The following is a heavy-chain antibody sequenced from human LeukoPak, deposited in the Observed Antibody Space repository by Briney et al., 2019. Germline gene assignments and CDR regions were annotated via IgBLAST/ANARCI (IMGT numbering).Heavy chain of an antibody. D-gene: IGHD3-3*01. V-gene: IGHV3-11*04. CDR2: ISSSGSTI. CDR3: ARLGGDHDFWSGVYYYYYYYMDV. CDR1: GFTFSDYY. J-gene: IGHJ6*03. Sequence: GGSLRLSCAASGFTFSDYYMSWIRQAPGKGLEWVSYISSSGSTIYYADSVKGRFTISRDNAKNSLYLQMNSLRAEDTAVYYCARLGGDHDFWSGVYYYYYYYMDVWGKGTTVTVSS.